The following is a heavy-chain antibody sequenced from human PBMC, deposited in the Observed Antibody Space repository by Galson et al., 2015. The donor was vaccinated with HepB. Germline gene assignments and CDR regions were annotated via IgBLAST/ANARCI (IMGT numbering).Heavy chain of an antibody. CDR3: ASQPTALYSSSAHFDY. V-gene: IGHV3-48*02. CDR2: ISSSSSTI. Sequence: SLRLSCAASGFTFSSYSMNWVRQAPGKGLEWVSYISSSSSTIYYADSVKGRLTISRDNAKNSLYLQMNSLRDEDTAVYYCASQPTALYSSSAHFDYWGQGTLVTVSS. D-gene: IGHD6-6*01. J-gene: IGHJ4*02. CDR1: GFTFSSYS.